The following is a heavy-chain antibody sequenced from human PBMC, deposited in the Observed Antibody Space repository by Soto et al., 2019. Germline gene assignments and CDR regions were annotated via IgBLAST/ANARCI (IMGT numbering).Heavy chain of an antibody. V-gene: IGHV1-69*13. CDR2: IIPIFGTA. J-gene: IGHJ4*02. CDR1: GGTFISYA. CDR3: ASVQAVAGTYFDY. Sequence: GASVKVSCKASGGTFISYAISWVRQAPGQGLEWMGGIIPIFGTANYAQKFQGRVTITADESTSTAYMELSSLRSEDTAVYYCASVQAVAGTYFDYWGQGTLVTVSS. D-gene: IGHD6-19*01.